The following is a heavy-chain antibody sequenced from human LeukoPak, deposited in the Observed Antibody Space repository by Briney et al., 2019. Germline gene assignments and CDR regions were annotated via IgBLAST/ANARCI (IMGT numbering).Heavy chain of an antibody. D-gene: IGHD6-19*01. Sequence: SETLSLTCTVSGGSISSGGYYWRWIRQHPGKGLEWIGYIYYSGSTYYNPSLKSRVTISVDTSKNQFSLKLSSVTAADTAVYYCARDIGSGWYDWGYWGQGTLVTVSS. CDR3: ARDIGSGWYDWGY. CDR1: GGSISSGGYY. CDR2: IYYSGST. V-gene: IGHV4-31*03. J-gene: IGHJ4*02.